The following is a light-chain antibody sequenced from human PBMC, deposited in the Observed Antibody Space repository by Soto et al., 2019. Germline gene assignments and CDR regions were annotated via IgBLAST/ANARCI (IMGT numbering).Light chain of an antibody. CDR3: AAWDDSLNVVV. V-gene: IGLV1-44*01. Sequence: VVTQPPSASGTPGQRVTISCSGSSSNIGSNTVNWYQQLPGTAPKLLIYSNNQRPSGVPDRFSGSKSGTSASLAISGLQSEDEADYYCAAWDDSLNVVVFGGGTKLTVL. J-gene: IGLJ2*01. CDR2: SNN. CDR1: SSNIGSNT.